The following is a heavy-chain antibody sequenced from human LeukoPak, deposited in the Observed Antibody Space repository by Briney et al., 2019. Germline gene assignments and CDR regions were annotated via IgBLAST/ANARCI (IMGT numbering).Heavy chain of an antibody. J-gene: IGHJ5*02. D-gene: IGHD6-13*01. CDR1: GGSISSSSYY. V-gene: IGHV4-39*01. CDR2: IYYSGST. Sequence: SETLSLTCTVSGGSISSSSYYWGWIRQPPGKGLEWIGSIYYSGSTYYNPSLKSRVTISVDTSKNQFSLKPSSVTAADTAVYYCASLPRPQYSSTWAWFDPWGQGTLVTVSS. CDR3: ASLPRPQYSSTWAWFDP.